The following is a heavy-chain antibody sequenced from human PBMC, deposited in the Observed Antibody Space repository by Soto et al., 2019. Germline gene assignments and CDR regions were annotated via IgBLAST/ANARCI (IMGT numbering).Heavy chain of an antibody. J-gene: IGHJ4*02. CDR1: GGSISTYY. CDR3: ARGGWRHIDY. D-gene: IGHD3-3*01. Sequence: QVQLQESGPGLAKPSETLSLTCTVSGGSISTYYWSWIRQPPGKGLEWIGYFYYSGSTNYNPSLKSRVTISVDTSKTQFPLKLSSVTAADTAVYYCARGGWRHIDYWGQGTLVTVSS. CDR2: FYYSGST. V-gene: IGHV4-59*08.